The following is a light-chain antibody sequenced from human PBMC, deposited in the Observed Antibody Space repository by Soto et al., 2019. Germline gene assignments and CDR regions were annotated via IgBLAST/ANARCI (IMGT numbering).Light chain of an antibody. J-gene: IGKJ1*01. V-gene: IGKV1-5*03. CDR2: KAS. CDR1: QSISSW. Sequence: DIQMTQSPSTLSASVGDRVTITCRASQSISSWLAWYQQKPGKAPNLLIYKASSLESGVPSRFSGSGSGTEFTLTISSLQPDDFATYYCPHYNSYPVTFGQGTKVEIK. CDR3: PHYNSYPVT.